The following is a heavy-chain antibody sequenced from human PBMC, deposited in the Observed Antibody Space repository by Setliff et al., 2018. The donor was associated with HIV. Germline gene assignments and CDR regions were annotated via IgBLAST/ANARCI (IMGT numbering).Heavy chain of an antibody. CDR3: ARAVDWGTDYYYYMDV. V-gene: IGHV3-53*01. Sequence: GESLRLSCAASGFTVSSNYMSWVRQAPGKGLEWVSAIYSGGSRYYEDSVKGRFTISRDNSKNTLYLQMNSLRAEDTAVYYCARAVDWGTDYYYYMDVWGKGTTVTVSS. CDR2: IYSGGSR. CDR1: GFTVSSNY. J-gene: IGHJ6*03. D-gene: IGHD3-16*01.